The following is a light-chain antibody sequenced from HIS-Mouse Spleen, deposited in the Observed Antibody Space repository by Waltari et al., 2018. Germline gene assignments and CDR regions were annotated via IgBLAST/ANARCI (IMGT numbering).Light chain of an antibody. V-gene: IGLV2-14*03. Sequence: QSALTQPSSLSASPGQAITTSCTGTSTDVCGYNYVSGYQQHPGQAPKLVIYDGSKRPSGISERFSGSSSGTMASLTISGAQVEDEADYYCCSNASSGNHGVFGGGTKLTVL. CDR1: STDVCGYNY. CDR2: DGS. CDR3: CSNASSGNHGV. J-gene: IGLJ2*01.